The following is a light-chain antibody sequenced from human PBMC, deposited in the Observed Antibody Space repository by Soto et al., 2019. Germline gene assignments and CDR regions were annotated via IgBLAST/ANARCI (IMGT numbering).Light chain of an antibody. Sequence: QAVVTQEPSLTVSPGGTVTLTCASSTGAVTSGNYPSWFQQKPGQAPRALIYNAGNKHSWTPARFSGSLLGGKAALTLSVVQPEDEAEYYCLLYYGRASLIFGGGTKLTVL. CDR3: LLYYGRASLI. CDR2: NAG. J-gene: IGLJ2*01. V-gene: IGLV7-43*01. CDR1: TGAVTSGNY.